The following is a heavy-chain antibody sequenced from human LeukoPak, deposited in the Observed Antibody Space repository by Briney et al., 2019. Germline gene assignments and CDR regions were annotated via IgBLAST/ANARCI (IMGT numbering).Heavy chain of an antibody. V-gene: IGHV3-66*04. J-gene: IGHJ5*02. CDR1: EFSVGSNY. D-gene: IGHD2-21*01. Sequence: PGGSLRLSCAASEFSVGSNYMTWVRQAPGKGLERVSLIYSGGSTYYADSVKGRFTISRDNSKNTLYLQMNSLRAEDTAVHYCARLCSIRWCLHDWFDPWGQGTLVTVSS. CDR2: IYSGGST. CDR3: ARLCSIRWCLHDWFDP.